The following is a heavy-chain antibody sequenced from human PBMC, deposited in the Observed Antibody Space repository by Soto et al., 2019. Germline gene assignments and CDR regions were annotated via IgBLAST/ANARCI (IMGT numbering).Heavy chain of an antibody. CDR1: GFNFSDQY. V-gene: IGHV3-11*06. CDR3: ARHTSGWHYYDY. Sequence: SLRLSCAAYGFNFSDQYINWVRQAPGKGLEWVSYIIGSSRYTNFADSVKGRFTISRDNAKNSLYLQMNSLRAEDTAVYYCARHTSGWHYYDYWGQGTPVTVS. J-gene: IGHJ4*02. CDR2: IIGSSRYT. D-gene: IGHD6-19*01.